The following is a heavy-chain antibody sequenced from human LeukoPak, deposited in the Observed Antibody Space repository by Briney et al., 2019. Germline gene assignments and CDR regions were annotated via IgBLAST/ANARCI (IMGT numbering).Heavy chain of an antibody. J-gene: IGHJ4*02. CDR3: ARGGYSSSWYGY. CDR1: GGTFSSYA. V-gene: IGHV1-8*02. CDR2: MNPNSGNT. Sequence: ASVKVSCKASGGTFSSYAINWVRQATGQGLEWMGWMNPNSGNTGYAQKFQGRVTMTRNTSISTAYMELSSLRSEDTAVYYCARGGYSSSWYGYWGQGTLVTVSS. D-gene: IGHD6-13*01.